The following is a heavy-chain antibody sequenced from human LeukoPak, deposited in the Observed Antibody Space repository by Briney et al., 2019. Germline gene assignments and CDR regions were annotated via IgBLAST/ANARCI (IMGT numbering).Heavy chain of an antibody. J-gene: IGHJ4*02. V-gene: IGHV3-30*02. D-gene: IGHD1-26*01. CDR2: IRYDGSNK. CDR1: GFTFSSYG. Sequence: GGSLRLSCAASGFTFSSYGMHWVRQAPGKGLEWVAFIRYDGSNKYYADSVKGRFTISRDNSKNTLYLQMNSLRAEDTAVYYCAKDRGSYSAAGCDYWGQGTLVTVSS. CDR3: AKDRGSYSAAGCDY.